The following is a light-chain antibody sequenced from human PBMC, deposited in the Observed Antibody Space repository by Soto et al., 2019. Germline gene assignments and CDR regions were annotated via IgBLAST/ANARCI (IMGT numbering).Light chain of an antibody. V-gene: IGLV2-14*01. Sequence: QSVLTQPASVSGSPGQSITISCTGASSDVGGYKYVSWYQQHPGKAPKLMIYDVSNRPSGVSYRFSGSKSGNTASLTISGLQTDDEADYYCCSYTSDSIDVALGGGTKLTVL. CDR2: DVS. J-gene: IGLJ2*01. CDR1: SSDVGGYKY. CDR3: CSYTSDSIDVA.